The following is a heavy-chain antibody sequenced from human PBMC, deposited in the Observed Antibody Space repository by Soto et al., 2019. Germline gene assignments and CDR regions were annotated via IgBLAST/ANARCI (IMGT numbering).Heavy chain of an antibody. J-gene: IGHJ3*02. D-gene: IGHD3-10*01. CDR3: ARHLPTYYYGSGSYYPSPFFDDAFDI. CDR1: GGSISSSSYY. CDR2: IYYSGST. V-gene: IGHV4-39*01. Sequence: SETLSLTCTVSGGSISSSSYYWGWIRQPPGKGLEWIGSIYYSGSTYYNPSLKSRVTISVDTSKNQFSLKLSSVTTADTAVYYCARHLPTYYYGSGSYYPSPFFDDAFDIWGQGTMVTVSS.